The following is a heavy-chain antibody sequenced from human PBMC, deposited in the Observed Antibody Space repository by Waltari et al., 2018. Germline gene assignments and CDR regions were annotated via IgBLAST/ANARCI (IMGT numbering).Heavy chain of an antibody. CDR1: GFPVRSNY. Sequence: EVQLVESGGGLIQPGGSLRLSCIASGFPVRSNYMSWVRQAPGKGLEWVSVIHGAGNTYYADSVKGRFTISRDTSKNTLYLQMSALRAEDTAVYYCSNSRLNRPDDWYYFDYWGQGTLVTVSS. D-gene: IGHD3-9*01. CDR3: SNSRLNRPDDWYYFDY. V-gene: IGHV3-53*01. J-gene: IGHJ4*02. CDR2: IHGAGNT.